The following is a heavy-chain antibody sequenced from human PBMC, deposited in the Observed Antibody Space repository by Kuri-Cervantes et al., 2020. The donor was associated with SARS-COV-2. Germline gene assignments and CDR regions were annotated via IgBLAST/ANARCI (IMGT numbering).Heavy chain of an antibody. V-gene: IGHV1-8*03. Sequence: ASVTVSCKSSGYTFTSYDINRVRQATGQGLEWMGWMNPNSGNKGYAQKFQGRVTITRNTSLSTAYMELSSLRSEDTAVYYCARGRRYSSSWYDFDYWGQGTLVTVSS. J-gene: IGHJ4*02. CDR1: GYTFTSYD. D-gene: IGHD6-13*01. CDR2: MNPNSGNK. CDR3: ARGRRYSSSWYDFDY.